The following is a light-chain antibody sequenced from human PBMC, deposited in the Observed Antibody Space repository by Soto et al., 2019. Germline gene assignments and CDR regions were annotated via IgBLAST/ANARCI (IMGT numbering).Light chain of an antibody. CDR3: SSYTSINTRV. V-gene: IGLV2-14*01. Sequence: QSVLTQPASVSGSPGQSITISCTGTSSDVGGYNYVSWYQQHPGKAPKLMIFEVSNWPSGVSNRFSGSKSGNTASLTISGLQAEDEADYYCSSYTSINTRVFGGGTKLTVL. CDR1: SSDVGGYNY. CDR2: EVS. J-gene: IGLJ3*02.